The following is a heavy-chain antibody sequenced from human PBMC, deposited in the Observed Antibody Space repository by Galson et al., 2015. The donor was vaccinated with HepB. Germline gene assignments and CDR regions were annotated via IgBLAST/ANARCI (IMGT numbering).Heavy chain of an antibody. CDR1: GGSISDNY. Sequence: ETLSLTCTVSGGSISDNYWSWIRQPAGKGLEWIGRICPSGSTYYNPSLMSRVTMSADTSKNQLSLNLNSVTTADTAVYYCARDPPYSFGWYFDCWGQGTLVTVSS. D-gene: IGHD6-19*01. CDR2: ICPSGST. CDR3: ARDPPYSFGWYFDC. J-gene: IGHJ4*02. V-gene: IGHV4-4*07.